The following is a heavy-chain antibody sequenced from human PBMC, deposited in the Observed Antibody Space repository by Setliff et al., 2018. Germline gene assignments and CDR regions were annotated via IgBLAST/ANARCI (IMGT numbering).Heavy chain of an antibody. CDR1: GGSVSSGSDY. Sequence: PSETLSLTCSVSGGSVSSGSDYWTWIRQPAGKGLEWIEHIYTSGSTNYNPSPKSRVTISVDTSKNQFSLRLSSVTAADTAVYYCARAISGWYSAFYYYMDVWGKGTTVTVSS. V-gene: IGHV4-61*09. D-gene: IGHD6-19*01. CDR2: IYTSGST. CDR3: ARAISGWYSAFYYYMDV. J-gene: IGHJ6*03.